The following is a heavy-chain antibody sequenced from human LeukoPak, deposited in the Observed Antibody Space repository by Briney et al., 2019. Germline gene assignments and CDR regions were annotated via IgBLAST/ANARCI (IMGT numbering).Heavy chain of an antibody. J-gene: IGHJ4*02. V-gene: IGHV3-21*01. CDR2: ISSSSSYI. Sequence: WESLRLSCAVSGFTFSSYSMNWVRQAPGKGLEWVSSISSSSSYIYYADSVKGRFTISRDNAKNSLYLQMNSLSAEDTAVYYCASGGCSSTSCPIDYWGQGTLATVSS. CDR3: ASGGCSSTSCPIDY. CDR1: GFTFSSYS. D-gene: IGHD2-2*01.